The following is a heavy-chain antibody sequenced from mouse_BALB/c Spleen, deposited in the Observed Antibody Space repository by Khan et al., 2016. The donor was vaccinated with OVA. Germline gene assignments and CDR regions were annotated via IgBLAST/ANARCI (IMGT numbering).Heavy chain of an antibody. J-gene: IGHJ2*01. CDR2: IYPGTGST. CDR1: GYIFTSYW. V-gene: IGHV1S132*01. CDR3: ARAEGGSHFFDY. Sequence: QVQLQQSGTELVRPGASVKLSCKTSGYIFTSYWIHWVKQRSGQGLEWIARIYPGTGSTFYSERFKGKATLTADKASSTAYMQLSSLKSDDSAVYFCARAEGGSHFFDYWGQDTTLTVSS. D-gene: IGHD6-1*01.